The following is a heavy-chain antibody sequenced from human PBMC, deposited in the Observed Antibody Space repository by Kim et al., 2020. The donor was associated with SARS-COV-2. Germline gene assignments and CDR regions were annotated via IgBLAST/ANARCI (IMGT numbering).Heavy chain of an antibody. V-gene: IGHV4-34*01. CDR1: GGSFSGYY. J-gene: IGHJ4*02. D-gene: IGHD5-12*01. CDR2: INHSGST. Sequence: SETLSLTCAVYGGSFSGYYWSWIRQPPGKGLEWIGEINHSGSTNYNPSLKSRVTISVDTSKNQFSLKLSSVTAADTAVYYCARFGDGYNTHRYTSDYWGQGTLVTVSS. CDR3: ARFGDGYNTHRYTSDY.